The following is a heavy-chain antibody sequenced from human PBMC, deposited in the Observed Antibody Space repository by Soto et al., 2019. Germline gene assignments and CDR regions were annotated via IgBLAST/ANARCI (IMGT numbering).Heavy chain of an antibody. CDR3: ARDYDILTGYSPFDY. D-gene: IGHD3-9*01. Sequence: QVHLVESGGGLVKPGGSLRLSCAVSGFTFSDYYMSWIRQAPGKGLEWVAYISSGGTTIYYGDSVKGRFAISRDNAKNSLYLQMNSLRAEDTAVYSCARDYDILTGYSPFDYWGQGTLVTVSS. V-gene: IGHV3-11*01. CDR1: GFTFSDYY. J-gene: IGHJ4*02. CDR2: ISSGGTTI.